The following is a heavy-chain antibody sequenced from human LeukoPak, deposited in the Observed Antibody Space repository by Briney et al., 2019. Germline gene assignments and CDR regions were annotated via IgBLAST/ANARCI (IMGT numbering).Heavy chain of an antibody. J-gene: IGHJ4*02. CDR3: ARSRRAYYYDSSGYPPDY. Sequence: PSETLSLTCAVYGGSFSGYYWSWIRQPPGKGLEWIGEINHSGSTNYNPSLKSRVTISVDTSKNQFSLKLSSVTAADTAVYYCARSRRAYYYDSSGYPPDYWGQGTLVTVSS. CDR1: GGSFSGYY. CDR2: INHSGST. D-gene: IGHD3-22*01. V-gene: IGHV4-34*01.